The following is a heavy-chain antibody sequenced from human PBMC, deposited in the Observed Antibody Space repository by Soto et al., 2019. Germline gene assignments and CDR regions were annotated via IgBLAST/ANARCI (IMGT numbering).Heavy chain of an antibody. V-gene: IGHV3-33*06. D-gene: IGHD2-21*02. CDR2: IWFDGSKQ. CDR1: GFSFTTYD. J-gene: IGHJ4*02. CDR3: VKDHCGGDCYSDPYFDY. Sequence: QVQLVESGGGVVQPGRSLRLSCVASGFSFTTYDLHWVRQAPGKGLEWVAVIWFDGSKQYYADSVKGRFTISRDNSKNIVYLEMNSMRVEDTAVYYCVKDHCGGDCYSDPYFDYWGQGTLVTVSS.